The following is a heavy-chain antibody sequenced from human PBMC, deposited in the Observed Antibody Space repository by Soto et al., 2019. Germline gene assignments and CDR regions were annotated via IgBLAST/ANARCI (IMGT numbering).Heavy chain of an antibody. V-gene: IGHV3-23*01. CDR2: IGGSGDTT. Sequence: GGSLRLSCAASGFTFSSYAMTWVRQVPGKGVGWVSVIGGSGDTTYYADSVKGCFTISRDSCKNTLYLQMNSLRAEDTDVYYCAKGTANWNFGYFDYWGQGTLVTVSS. D-gene: IGHD1-7*01. CDR1: GFTFSSYA. J-gene: IGHJ4*02. CDR3: AKGTANWNFGYFDY.